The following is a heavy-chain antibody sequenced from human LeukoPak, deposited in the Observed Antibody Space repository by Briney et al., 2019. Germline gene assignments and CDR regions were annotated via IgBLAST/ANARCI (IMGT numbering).Heavy chain of an antibody. D-gene: IGHD6-13*01. CDR1: GFTFSSYA. J-gene: IGHJ4*02. CDR3: AVSDIAAAAPGDY. V-gene: IGHV3-30*04. Sequence: GRSLRLSCAASGFTFSSYAMHWVRQAPGKGLEWVAVISYDGSNKYYADSVKGRFTISRDNSKNTLYLQMNSLRAEDTAVYYCAVSDIAAAAPGDYWGQGTLVTVSS. CDR2: ISYDGSNK.